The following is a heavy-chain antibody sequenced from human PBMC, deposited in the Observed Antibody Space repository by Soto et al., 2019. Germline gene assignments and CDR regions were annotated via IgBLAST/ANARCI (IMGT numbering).Heavy chain of an antibody. CDR1: GGTFSSYA. D-gene: IGHD3-22*01. J-gene: IGHJ3*02. V-gene: IGHV1-69*01. CDR2: IIPIFGTA. Sequence: QVQLVQSGAEVKKPGSSVKVSCKASGGTFSSYAISWVRQAPGQGLEWLGGIIPIFGTANYAQKFQGRVTMTADESTSTVYMELSSLRSEDTAVYYCARGGYYYDSSGYYYVGDDAFDIWGQGTMVTVSS. CDR3: ARGGYYYDSSGYYYVGDDAFDI.